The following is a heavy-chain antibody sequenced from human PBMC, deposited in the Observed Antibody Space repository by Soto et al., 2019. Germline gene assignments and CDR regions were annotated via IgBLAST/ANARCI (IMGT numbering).Heavy chain of an antibody. Sequence: QVQLVQSGAEVKKPGASVKVSCKASGYTFTSYDINWVRQATGQGLEWMGWMNPNSGNTGYAQKFQGRVTMTRNTSKSTAYMELSSLRSEDTAVYYCAIDCSSTSCYDYYYYGMDVWGQGTTVTVSS. CDR2: MNPNSGNT. J-gene: IGHJ6*02. CDR3: AIDCSSTSCYDYYYYGMDV. CDR1: GYTFTSYD. V-gene: IGHV1-8*01. D-gene: IGHD2-2*01.